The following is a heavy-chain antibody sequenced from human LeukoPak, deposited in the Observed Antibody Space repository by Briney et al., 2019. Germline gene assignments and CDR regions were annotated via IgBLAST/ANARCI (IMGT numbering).Heavy chain of an antibody. CDR1: GFTFSSYG. CDR3: AKDGISYYYDSSGYYYPDY. J-gene: IGHJ4*02. Sequence: GGSLRLSCAASGFTFSSYGMSWVRQAPGKGLEWVSAISGSGGSTYYADSVKGRFTISRDNSKNTLYLQMNSLRAEDTAVYYCAKDGISYYYDSSGYYYPDYWGQGTLVTVSS. V-gene: IGHV3-23*01. D-gene: IGHD3-22*01. CDR2: ISGSGGST.